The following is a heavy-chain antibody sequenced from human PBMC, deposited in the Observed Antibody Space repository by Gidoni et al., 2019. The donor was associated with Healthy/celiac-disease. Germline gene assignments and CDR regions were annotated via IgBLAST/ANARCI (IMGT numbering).Heavy chain of an antibody. CDR1: GFTFSSSA. Sequence: QVQLVESGGGVAQPGRSLRLSCAAPGFTFSSSAMHWVRQAPGKGLEWVAVISYDGSNKYYADSVKGRFTISRDNSKNTLYLQMNSLRAEDTAVYYCARDAPPSTYYDILTGYREGAFDIWGQGTMVTVSS. CDR3: ARDAPPSTYYDILTGYREGAFDI. CDR2: ISYDGSNK. J-gene: IGHJ3*02. V-gene: IGHV3-30-3*01. D-gene: IGHD3-9*01.